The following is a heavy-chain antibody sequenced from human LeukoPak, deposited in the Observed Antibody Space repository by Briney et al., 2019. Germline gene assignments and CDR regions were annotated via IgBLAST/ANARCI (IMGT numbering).Heavy chain of an antibody. CDR3: VSPRGFSHGYFDY. CDR2: IHSSGST. CDR1: SGSISGYY. Sequence: SETLSLTCTVSSGSISGYYWSWIRQPAGKGLEWIGHIHSSGSTNYNPSLRSRVTMSVDKSKNQFSLTLGSVSATDTAVYYCVSPRGFSHGYFDYWGQGTLVTVSS. V-gene: IGHV4-4*07. J-gene: IGHJ4*02. D-gene: IGHD5-18*01.